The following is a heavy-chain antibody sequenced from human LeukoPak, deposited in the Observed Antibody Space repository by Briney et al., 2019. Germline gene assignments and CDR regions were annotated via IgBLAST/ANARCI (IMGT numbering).Heavy chain of an antibody. J-gene: IGHJ4*02. CDR3: AKSSPPPLRY. CDR2: ISSSSSTI. CDR1: GFTFSSYS. V-gene: IGHV3-48*01. Sequence: GGSLRLSCAASGFTFSSYSMSWVRQAPGKGLEWVSYISSSSSTIYYADSVKGRFTISRDNAKNSLYLQMNSLRADDTAVYYCAKSSPPPLRYWGQGTLVTVSS.